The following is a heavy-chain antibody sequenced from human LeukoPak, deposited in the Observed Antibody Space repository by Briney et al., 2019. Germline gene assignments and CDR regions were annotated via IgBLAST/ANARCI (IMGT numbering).Heavy chain of an antibody. J-gene: IGHJ4*02. CDR1: GFTFGSYA. CDR3: AKDLVSPRRVGSSEKLDY. D-gene: IGHD3-10*01. Sequence: PGGSLGLSCAASGFTFGSYAMSWVRQAPGKGLEWVSAISGSGGSTYYADSVRGRFTISRDNSKNTLYLEMNSLRAEDTAIYYCAKDLVSPRRVGSSEKLDYWGQGTLVTVSS. CDR2: ISGSGGST. V-gene: IGHV3-23*01.